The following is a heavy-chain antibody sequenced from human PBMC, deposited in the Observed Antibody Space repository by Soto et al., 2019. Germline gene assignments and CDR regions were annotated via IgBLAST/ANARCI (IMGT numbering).Heavy chain of an antibody. J-gene: IGHJ4*02. CDR2: ISGSGGST. Sequence: LRLSCAASGFTFSSYAMSWVRQAPGKGLEWVSAISGSGGSTYYADSVKGRFTISRDNSKNTLYLQMNSLRAEDTAVYYCAKPLAGIAVAGTGFCFDYWGQGTLVTVSS. V-gene: IGHV3-23*01. CDR1: GFTFSSYA. CDR3: AKPLAGIAVAGTGFCFDY. D-gene: IGHD6-19*01.